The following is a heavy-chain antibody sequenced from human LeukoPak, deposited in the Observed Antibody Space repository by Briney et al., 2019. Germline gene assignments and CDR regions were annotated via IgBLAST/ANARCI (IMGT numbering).Heavy chain of an antibody. CDR3: ARRLSSPDGGNWLDP. J-gene: IGHJ5*02. V-gene: IGHV4-39*01. CDR2: IYYSGST. D-gene: IGHD6-13*01. CDR1: GGSISSSSYY. Sequence: SETLSLTCTVSGGSISSSSYYWGWIRQPPGKGLEWIGSIYYSGSTYYNPSLKSRVTISVDTSKNQFSLKLSSVTAADTAVYYCARRLSSPDGGNWLDPWGQGTLVTVSS.